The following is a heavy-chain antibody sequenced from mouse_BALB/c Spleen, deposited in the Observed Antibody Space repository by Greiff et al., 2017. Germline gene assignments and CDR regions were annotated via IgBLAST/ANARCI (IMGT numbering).Heavy chain of an antibody. CDR1: GFSLTGYG. CDR2: IWGDGST. D-gene: IGHD2-1*01. V-gene: IGHV2-6-7*01. CDR3: ARDEARYGNYFAY. J-gene: IGHJ3*01. Sequence: VQRVESGPGLVAPSQSLSITCTVSGFSLTGYGVNWVRQPPGKGLEWLGMIWGDGSTDYNSALKSRLSISKDNSKSQVFLKMNSLQTDDTARYYCARDEARYGNYFAYWGQGTLVTVSA.